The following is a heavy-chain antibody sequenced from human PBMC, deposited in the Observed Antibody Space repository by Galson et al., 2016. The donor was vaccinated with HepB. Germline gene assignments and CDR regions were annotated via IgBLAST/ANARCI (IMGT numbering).Heavy chain of an antibody. Sequence: SLRLSCAASGFSFSSYWMHWVRQAPGKVLVWVSRINSDRSSTSSADYVKGRFTISRDNAKNTLYLQMNSLRVEDTAVYRCARGPKVVLVATYRVSVMGYWGQGTLVTVSS. CDR3: ARGPKVVLVATYRVSVMGY. J-gene: IGHJ4*02. CDR2: INSDRSST. V-gene: IGHV3-74*01. CDR1: GFSFSSYW. D-gene: IGHD2-15*01.